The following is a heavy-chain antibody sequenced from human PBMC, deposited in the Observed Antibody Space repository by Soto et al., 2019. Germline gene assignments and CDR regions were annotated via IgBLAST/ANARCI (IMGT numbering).Heavy chain of an antibody. CDR1: GCNISSYY. V-gene: IGHV4-59*01. Sequence: SETLSLTCTVSGCNISSYYWSWIRQPPGKGLEWIGYIYYSGSTNYNPSLKSRVTISVDTSKNQFSLKLSSVTAADTAVYYCARGRIVVDWFDPWGQGTLVTVSS. CDR2: IYYSGST. J-gene: IGHJ5*02. D-gene: IGHD3-22*01. CDR3: ARGRIVVDWFDP.